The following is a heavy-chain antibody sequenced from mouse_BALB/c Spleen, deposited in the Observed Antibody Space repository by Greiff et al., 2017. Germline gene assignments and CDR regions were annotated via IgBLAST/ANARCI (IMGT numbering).Heavy chain of an antibody. J-gene: IGHJ2*01. CDR1: GFSLTSYG. CDR3: ARDGHYYGYNYFDY. V-gene: IGHV2-9*02. CDR2: IWAGGST. D-gene: IGHD1-2*01. Sequence: VQLKESGPGLVAPSQSLSITCTVSGFSLTSYGVHWVRQPPGKGLEWLGVIWAGGSTNYNSALMSRLSISKDNSKSQVFLKMNSLQTDDTAMYYCARDGHYYGYNYFDYWGQGTTLTVSS.